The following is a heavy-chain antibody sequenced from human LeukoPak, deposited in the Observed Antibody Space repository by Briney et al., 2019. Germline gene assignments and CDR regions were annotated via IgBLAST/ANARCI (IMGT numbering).Heavy chain of an antibody. Sequence: LETLSLTCTVSGYPISSGHYWGWIRQPPGKGLEWIGSMYHSGSTYYNPPLKSRDTISEDTSKNQFSLKLRSVTAADTAVYYCARGPRFGELLWHWFDPWGQGTLVTVSS. CDR3: ARGPRFGELLWHWFDP. D-gene: IGHD3-10*01. CDR1: GYPISSGHY. V-gene: IGHV4-38-2*02. CDR2: MYHSGST. J-gene: IGHJ5*02.